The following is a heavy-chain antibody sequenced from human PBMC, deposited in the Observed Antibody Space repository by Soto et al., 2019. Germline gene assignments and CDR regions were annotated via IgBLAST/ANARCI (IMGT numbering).Heavy chain of an antibody. CDR2: IYPDDSDT. CDR1: GYSFTTYW. CDR3: AKQGRHGYDFYY. D-gene: IGHD5-12*01. J-gene: IGHJ4*02. V-gene: IGHV5-51*01. Sequence: PGESLKISCKGSGYSFTTYWIGWVRQMPGKGLEWMGIIYPDDSDTKYSPSFQGQVTISADQSITTAYLQWSSLKASDTAMYYCAKQGRHGYDFYYWGQGTLVTVSS.